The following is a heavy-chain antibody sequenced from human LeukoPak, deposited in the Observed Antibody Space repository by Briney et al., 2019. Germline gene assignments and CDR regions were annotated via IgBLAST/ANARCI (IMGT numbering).Heavy chain of an antibody. Sequence: TQSLTCTVSGGSISSGGYYWSWIRQHPGKGLEWIGYIYYSGSTYYNPSLKSRVTISVDTSKNQFSLKLSSVTAADTAVYYCARWEVTMKYFDLWGRGTLVTVSS. CDR3: ARWEVTMKYFDL. J-gene: IGHJ2*01. CDR1: GGSISSGGYY. D-gene: IGHD3-22*01. CDR2: IYYSGST. V-gene: IGHV4-31*03.